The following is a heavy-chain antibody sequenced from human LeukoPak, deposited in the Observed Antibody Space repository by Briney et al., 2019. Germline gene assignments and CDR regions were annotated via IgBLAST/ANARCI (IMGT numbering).Heavy chain of an antibody. Sequence: PGGSLRLSCAASGFMFSSYAMSWVRQAPGKGLEWASAISGSGGSTYYADSVKGRFTISRDNSKNTLYLQMNSLRAEDTAVYYCAKDPVDTAMVFVNWGQGTLVTVSS. J-gene: IGHJ4*02. V-gene: IGHV3-23*01. D-gene: IGHD5-18*01. CDR3: AKDPVDTAMVFVN. CDR2: ISGSGGST. CDR1: GFMFSSYA.